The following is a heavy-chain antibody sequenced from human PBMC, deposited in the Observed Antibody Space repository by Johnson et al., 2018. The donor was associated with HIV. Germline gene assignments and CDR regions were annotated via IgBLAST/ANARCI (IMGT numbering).Heavy chain of an antibody. D-gene: IGHD3-3*01. CDR3: AKDGTIEYAFDI. J-gene: IGHJ3*02. Sequence: VQLVESGGGLVQPGGSLRLSCPASGFTFSSSGMSWVRQAPGKGLDWVSGITWNSGKIDYGGSVKGRFTISRDNAKNSLYLQMNSLRAEDTALYYCAKDGTIEYAFDIWGQGTMVTVSS. CDR1: GFTFSSSG. CDR2: ITWNSGKI. V-gene: IGHV3-9*01.